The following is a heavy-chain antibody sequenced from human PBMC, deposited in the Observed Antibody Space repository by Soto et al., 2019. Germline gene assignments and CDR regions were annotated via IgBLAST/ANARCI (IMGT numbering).Heavy chain of an antibody. J-gene: IGHJ4*02. CDR1: GFTFSSYG. CDR3: ARVGSSWCFDY. Sequence: QVQLVESGGGVVQPGRSLRLSCAASGFTFSSYGMHWVRQAPGKGLKWVAVIWYDGSNKYYADSVKGRFTISRDNSKNTLYLQMNSLRAEDTAVYYCARVGSSWCFDYWGQGTLVTVSS. V-gene: IGHV3-33*01. D-gene: IGHD6-13*01. CDR2: IWYDGSNK.